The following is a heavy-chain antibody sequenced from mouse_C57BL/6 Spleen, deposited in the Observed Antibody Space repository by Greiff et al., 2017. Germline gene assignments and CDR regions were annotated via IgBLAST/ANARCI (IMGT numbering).Heavy chain of an antibody. Sequence: QVQLQQPGAELVKPGASVKMSCKASGYTFTSYWITWVKQRPGQGLEWIGDIYPGSGSTNYNEKFKSKATLTVDTSSSTAYMQLSSLTSEDSAVYYCAREEAGYGSSFPFAYWGQGTLVTVSA. J-gene: IGHJ3*01. CDR3: AREEAGYGSSFPFAY. CDR1: GYTFTSYW. D-gene: IGHD1-1*01. V-gene: IGHV1-55*01. CDR2: IYPGSGST.